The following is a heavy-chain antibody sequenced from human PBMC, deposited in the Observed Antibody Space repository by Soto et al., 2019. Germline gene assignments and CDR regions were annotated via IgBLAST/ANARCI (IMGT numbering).Heavy chain of an antibody. V-gene: IGHV3-48*02. CDR1: GFTFSSYS. CDR3: ARDSGYSYGTIDY. Sequence: AGSLRLSCSPSGFTFSSYSMNWVRQAPGKGREWVSYIISRSRTIYYAYSVEGGFTISRDNANNSLYLQMNSLRDEHTAVYYCARDSGYSYGTIDYWGEGTLVTV. D-gene: IGHD5-18*01. J-gene: IGHJ4*02. CDR2: IISRSRTI.